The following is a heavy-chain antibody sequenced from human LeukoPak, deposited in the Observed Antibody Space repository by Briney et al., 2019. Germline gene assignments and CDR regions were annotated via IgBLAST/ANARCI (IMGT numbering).Heavy chain of an antibody. CDR1: GFTFSNYW. Sequence: HPWGSLRLSCEGSGFTFSNYWMGWVRQAPGKGLQWVANIKTDGSEKYYVDSVKGRFTISRDNAKNSLYLQMNSLRAEDTAVYYCATYSSLNRRESQYWGQGTLLTVSS. D-gene: IGHD3-22*01. CDR3: ATYSSLNRRESQY. CDR2: IKTDGSEK. J-gene: IGHJ1*01. V-gene: IGHV3-7*01.